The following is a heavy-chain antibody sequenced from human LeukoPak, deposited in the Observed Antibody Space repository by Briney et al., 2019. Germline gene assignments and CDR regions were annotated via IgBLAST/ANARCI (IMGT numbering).Heavy chain of an antibody. D-gene: IGHD3-9*01. CDR3: AKDFSPYYDILTGYYTAPDY. V-gene: IGHV3-9*01. Sequence: GGSLRLSCAASGFTFDDYAMHWVRQAPGKGLEWVSGLSWNSDSIGYADYVKGRSTISRDNAKNSLYLQMNSLRAEDTALYYCAKDFSPYYDILTGYYTAPDYWGQGILVTVSS. J-gene: IGHJ4*02. CDR1: GFTFDDYA. CDR2: LSWNSDSI.